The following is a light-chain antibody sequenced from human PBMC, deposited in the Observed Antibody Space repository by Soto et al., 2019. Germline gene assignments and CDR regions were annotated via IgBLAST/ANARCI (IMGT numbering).Light chain of an antibody. Sequence: IVWRRAPFALSLSPGERATLFYRASQSVSNNLAWYQQKCGQAPRLLIHDASNRATGIPARFSGSGSGTDFTLTISSLEPEDFAVYYCQQRSNWPLTSGGGTKVDTK. CDR3: QQRSNWPLT. CDR2: DAS. CDR1: QSVSNN. J-gene: IGKJ4*01. V-gene: IGKV3-11*01.